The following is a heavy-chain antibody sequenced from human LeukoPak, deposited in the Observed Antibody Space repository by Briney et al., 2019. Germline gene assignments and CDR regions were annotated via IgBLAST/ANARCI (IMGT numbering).Heavy chain of an antibody. CDR2: INPNSGGT. J-gene: IGHJ4*02. CDR3: ARSPEMATIYFDY. CDR1: GYTFTSYD. Sequence: ASVKVPCKASGYTFTSYDINWVRQATGQGLEWMGWINPNSGGTNYAQKFQGRVTMTRDTSISTAYMELSRLRSDDTAVYYCARSPEMATIYFDYWGQGTLVTVSS. V-gene: IGHV1-2*02. D-gene: IGHD5-24*01.